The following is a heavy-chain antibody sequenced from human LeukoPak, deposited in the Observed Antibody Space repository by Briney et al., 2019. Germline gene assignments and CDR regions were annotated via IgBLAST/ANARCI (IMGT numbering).Heavy chain of an antibody. V-gene: IGHV4-39*07. CDR1: GGSISSSSYY. Sequence: SQTLSLTCTVSGGSISSSSYYWGWIRQPPGKGLEWIGSIYYSGSTYYNPSLKSRVTISVDTSKNQFSLKLSSVTAADTAVYYCTRSSGWKSPLDYWGQGTLVTVSS. CDR2: IYYSGST. J-gene: IGHJ4*02. D-gene: IGHD6-19*01. CDR3: TRSSGWKSPLDY.